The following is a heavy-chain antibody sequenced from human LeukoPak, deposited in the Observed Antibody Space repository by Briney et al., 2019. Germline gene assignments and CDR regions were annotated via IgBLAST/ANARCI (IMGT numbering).Heavy chain of an antibody. Sequence: ASVKVSCKASGYTFTGYYMHWVRQAPGQGLEWMGWMNPNSGGTNYAQKFQGRVTMTRDTSISTAYMELSRLRSDDTAVYYCARASQLLWFGATWGFDPWGQGTLVTVSS. CDR2: MNPNSGGT. J-gene: IGHJ5*02. D-gene: IGHD3-10*01. CDR1: GYTFTGYY. CDR3: ARASQLLWFGATWGFDP. V-gene: IGHV1-2*02.